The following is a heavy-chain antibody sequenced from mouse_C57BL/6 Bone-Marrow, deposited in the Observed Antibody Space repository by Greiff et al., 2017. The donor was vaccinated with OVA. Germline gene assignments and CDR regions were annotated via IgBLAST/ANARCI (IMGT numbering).Heavy chain of an antibody. D-gene: IGHD1-1*01. J-gene: IGHJ4*01. V-gene: IGHV3-6*01. CDR2: ISYDGSN. CDR3: ARLLRSYYAMDY. Sequence: EVQLQQSGPGLVKPSQSLSLTCSVTGYSITSGYYWNWIRQFPGNKLEWMGYISYDGSNNYNPSLKNRISITRDTSKNQFFLKLNSVTTEDTATYYCARLLRSYYAMDYWGQGTSVTVSS. CDR1: GYSITSGYY.